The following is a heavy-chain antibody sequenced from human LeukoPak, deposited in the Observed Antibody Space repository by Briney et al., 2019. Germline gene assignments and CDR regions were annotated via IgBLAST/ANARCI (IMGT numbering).Heavy chain of an antibody. Sequence: GGSLRLSCAASGFVFSNYWMSWVRQAPGKGLEWVANIKPDGTEKYYVDFLKGRFTISRDNAKNSLYLQMNSLRVEDTAVYYCARKRPNYFDYWGQGTLVTVSS. CDR2: IKPDGTEK. CDR1: GFVFSNYW. J-gene: IGHJ4*02. V-gene: IGHV3-7*01. CDR3: ARKRPNYFDY.